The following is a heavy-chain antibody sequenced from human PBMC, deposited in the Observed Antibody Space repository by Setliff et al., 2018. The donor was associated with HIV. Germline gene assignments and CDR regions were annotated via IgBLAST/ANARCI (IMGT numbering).Heavy chain of an antibody. CDR1: KYTLIDYY. CDR3: ARFPLRASVSPDY. V-gene: IGHV1-2*02. Sequence: ASVMVSCKASKYTLIDYYMHWVRQAPGQGLEWMGWINPNGGGVNYAQKFQPRVTMTRDQSITTVYLELNDLRSDDTAVYYCARFPLRASVSPDYWGQGTLVTVSS. D-gene: IGHD4-17*01. CDR2: INPNGGGV. J-gene: IGHJ4*02.